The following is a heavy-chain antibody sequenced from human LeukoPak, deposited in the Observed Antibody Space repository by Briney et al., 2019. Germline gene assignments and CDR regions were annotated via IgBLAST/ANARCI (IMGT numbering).Heavy chain of an antibody. J-gene: IGHJ4*02. D-gene: IGHD3-22*01. Sequence: AGGSLRLSCAASGFTFSDHYMDWVRQAPGKGLEWVARTRNKANNYITDYAASVNGIFTISRDYSNNSLHLQMNSLKIEDTAVYYCVRDSGSGYYWDYWGQGTLVTVS. V-gene: IGHV3-72*01. CDR2: TRNKANNYIT. CDR1: GFTFSDHY. CDR3: VRDSGSGYYWDY.